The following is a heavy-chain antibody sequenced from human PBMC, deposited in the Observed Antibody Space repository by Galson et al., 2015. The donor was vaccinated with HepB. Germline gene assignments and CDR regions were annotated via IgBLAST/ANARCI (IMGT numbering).Heavy chain of an antibody. CDR2: ITPFNGNT. J-gene: IGHJ3*02. V-gene: IGHV1-45*02. CDR1: GYTFTYSY. Sequence: SVKVSCKASGYTFTYSYLHWVRQAPGQALEWMGWITPFNGNTNYAQKFQDRVTITRDRSMSTAYMELSSLRSEDTAMYYCAAMVQGVIGAFDIWGQGTMVTVSS. D-gene: IGHD3-10*01. CDR3: AAMVQGVIGAFDI.